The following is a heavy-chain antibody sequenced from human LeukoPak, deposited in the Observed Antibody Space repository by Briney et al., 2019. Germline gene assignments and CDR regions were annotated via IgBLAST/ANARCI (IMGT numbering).Heavy chain of an antibody. CDR1: GFTFSSYA. J-gene: IGHJ4*02. CDR2: ISGSGGSS. D-gene: IGHD2-21*02. CDR3: AKDMRLQYFDY. V-gene: IGHV3-23*01. Sequence: GGSLRLSCAASGFTFSSYAMNWVRQAPGKGLEWVSPISGSGGSSYYADSVKGRFTISRDNSKNTLYLQMKSLKTEDTAVYYCAKDMRLQYFDYWGQGTLVTVSS.